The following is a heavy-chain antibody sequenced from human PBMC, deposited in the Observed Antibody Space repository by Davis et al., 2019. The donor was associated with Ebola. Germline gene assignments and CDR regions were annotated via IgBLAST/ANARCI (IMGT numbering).Heavy chain of an antibody. CDR1: GYIFRSYG. D-gene: IGHD5-12*01. J-gene: IGHJ4*02. CDR3: ATTLHSGYDAFDY. CDR2: FIPILGIA. V-gene: IGHV1-69*04. Sequence: AASVKVSCKASGYIFRSYGISWVRQAPGQGLEWMGRFIPILGIANYAQEFQGRVTITADRSTSTDYMELSSLRSEDAAVYYCATTLHSGYDAFDYWGQGTLVTVSS.